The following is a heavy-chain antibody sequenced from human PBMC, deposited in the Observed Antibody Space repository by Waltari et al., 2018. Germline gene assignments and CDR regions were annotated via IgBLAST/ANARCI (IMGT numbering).Heavy chain of an antibody. Sequence: QLQLQESGPGLVKPSETLSLTCTVSGGSISSSSYYLGWIRQPPGKGLEWIGSIYYSGITYYNPSLKSRVTISVDTSKNQFSLKLSSVTAADTAVYYCARKRQLVPFDIWGQGTMVTVSS. J-gene: IGHJ3*02. D-gene: IGHD6-6*01. CDR1: GGSISSSSYY. CDR2: IYYSGIT. V-gene: IGHV4-39*07. CDR3: ARKRQLVPFDI.